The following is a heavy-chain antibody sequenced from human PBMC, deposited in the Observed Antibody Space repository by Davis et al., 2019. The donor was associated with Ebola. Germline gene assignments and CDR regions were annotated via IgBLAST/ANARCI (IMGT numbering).Heavy chain of an antibody. V-gene: IGHV1-46*01. CDR2: INPRAAGVT. D-gene: IGHD1-1*01. CDR1: GYIFTDNN. Sequence: ASVKVSCKTSGYIFTDNNIHWVRQAPGQGLEWMGIINPRAAGVTTYAQNFQGRLTMTIDTSTTTVYMELSSLRSEDTAVYYCARDREGAWTFDIWGQWTMVTVSS. CDR3: ARDREGAWTFDI. J-gene: IGHJ3*02.